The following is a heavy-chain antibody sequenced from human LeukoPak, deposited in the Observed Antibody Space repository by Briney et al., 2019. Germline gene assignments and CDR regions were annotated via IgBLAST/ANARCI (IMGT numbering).Heavy chain of an antibody. D-gene: IGHD3-16*02. Sequence: GGSLRLSCAASGFTFDDYGMSWVRQAPGKGLEWVSGINWNGGSTVYADSVKGRFTISRDNAKNSLYLQMNSLRAEDTALYYCARAQITFGGVIPSPAFDIWGQGTMVTVSS. J-gene: IGHJ3*02. CDR3: ARAQITFGGVIPSPAFDI. CDR1: GFTFDDYG. V-gene: IGHV3-20*04. CDR2: INWNGGST.